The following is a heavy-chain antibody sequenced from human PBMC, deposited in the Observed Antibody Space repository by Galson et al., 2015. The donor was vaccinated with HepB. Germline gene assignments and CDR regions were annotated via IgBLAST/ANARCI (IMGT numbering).Heavy chain of an antibody. CDR3: APETQSGSYYVFKYNWFDP. D-gene: IGHD1-26*01. J-gene: IGHJ5*02. CDR1: GFTFSSYA. V-gene: IGHV3-23*01. Sequence: SLRLSCAASGFTFSSYAMSWVRQAPGKGLEWVSAISGSGGSTYYADSVKGRFTISRDNSKNTLYLQMNSLRAEDTAVYYCAPETQSGSYYVFKYNWFDPWGQGTLVTVSS. CDR2: ISGSGGST.